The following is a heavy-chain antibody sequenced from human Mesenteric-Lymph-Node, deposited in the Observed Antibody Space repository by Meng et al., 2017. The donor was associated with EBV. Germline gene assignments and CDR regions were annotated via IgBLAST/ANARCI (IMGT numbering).Heavy chain of an antibody. D-gene: IGHD6-19*01. J-gene: IGHJ4*02. CDR2: ISSSGIYI. V-gene: IGHV3-21*06. CDR1: GFTFSSYI. CDR3: ARDSGTPVTGDFDY. Sequence: EVQLVESXXGXVXXGGXLRLSCAASGFTFSSYIMNWVRQAPGKGLEWVSSISSSGIYIYYADSLKGRFTISRDNAKNSLYLQMDSLRAEDTALYYCARDSGTPVTGDFDYWGQGTLVTVSS.